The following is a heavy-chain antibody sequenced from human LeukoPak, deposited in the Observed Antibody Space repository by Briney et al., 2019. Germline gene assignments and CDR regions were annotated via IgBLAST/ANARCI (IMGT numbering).Heavy chain of an antibody. D-gene: IGHD3-9*01. V-gene: IGHV1-18*01. J-gene: IGHJ6*02. CDR2: ISAYNGNT. Sequence: ASVKVSCKASGYTFTSYGISWVRQAPGQGLEWMGWISAYNGNTNYAQKLQGRVTMTTDTSTSTAYMELRSLRSDDTAVYYCAREDQFDWALEDGMDVWGQGTTVTVSS. CDR3: AREDQFDWALEDGMDV. CDR1: GYTFTSYG.